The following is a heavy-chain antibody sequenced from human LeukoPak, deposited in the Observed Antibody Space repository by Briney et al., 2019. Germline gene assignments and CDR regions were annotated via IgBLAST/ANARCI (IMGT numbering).Heavy chain of an antibody. V-gene: IGHV7-4-1*02. J-gene: IGHJ4*02. CDR1: GYTFTSYA. D-gene: IGHD6-19*01. Sequence: ASVKVSCKASGYTFTSYAMNWVRQAPGQGLEWMGWINTNTGNPTYAQGFTGRFVFSLDTSVSTAYLQISSLKAEDTAVYYCARGDSSGWYSAHGHFDYWGQGTLVTVSS. CDR3: ARGDSSGWYSAHGHFDY. CDR2: INTNTGNP.